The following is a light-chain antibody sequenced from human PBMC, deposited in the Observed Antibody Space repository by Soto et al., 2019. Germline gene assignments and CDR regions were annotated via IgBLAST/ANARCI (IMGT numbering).Light chain of an antibody. Sequence: QSALTQPASVSGSPGQSITISCPGTSSDIGGYNYVSWYQQHPGKAPKLMIYDVSNRPSGVSYRFSGSKSGNTASLTISGLQAEDEADYYCSSYTSSSTLVVFGGGTKVTVL. V-gene: IGLV2-14*03. J-gene: IGLJ2*01. CDR3: SSYTSSSTLVV. CDR2: DVS. CDR1: SSDIGGYNY.